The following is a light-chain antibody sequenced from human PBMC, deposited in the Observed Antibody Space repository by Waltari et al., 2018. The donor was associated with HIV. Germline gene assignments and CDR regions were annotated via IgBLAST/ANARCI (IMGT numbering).Light chain of an antibody. CDR3: QQLNGYPR. V-gene: IGKV1-9*01. CDR2: AAS. J-gene: IGKJ4*01. CDR1: LCINSY. Sequence: DIHLTQSPSFLSASVGDRVTITCRASLCINSYLALYQQNPGKAPKLLIYAASTLQSGVPSRFSGSGSGTEFTLTISSLQPEDFATYYCQQLNGYPRFAGGTRVEVK.